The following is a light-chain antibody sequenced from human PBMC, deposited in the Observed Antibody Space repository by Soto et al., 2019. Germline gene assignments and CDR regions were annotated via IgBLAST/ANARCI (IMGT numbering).Light chain of an antibody. V-gene: IGKV1-5*03. CDR3: QHYNSYSEA. CDR2: KAS. J-gene: IGKJ1*01. CDR1: QTISSW. Sequence: DIQMTQSPSTLSATAGEIVTISSRASQTISSWLAWYQQKPGKAPKLMIYKASTLKSGVPSRFSGSGSGTEFTLTISSLQPDDVATYYCQHYNSYSEAFGQGTKVDIK.